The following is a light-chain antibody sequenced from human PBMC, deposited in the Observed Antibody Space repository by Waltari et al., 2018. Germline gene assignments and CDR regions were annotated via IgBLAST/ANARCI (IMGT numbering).Light chain of an antibody. Sequence: QSALTQPASVSGSLGQSITISCTGTSSDVGGYNSVSWYQQHPGKAPKVLIYGVNKPPSGVSNRFSGSKSGNTASLTISGLQAEDEANYYCSSSTSIITVVFGGGTKVTVL. CDR2: GVN. CDR1: SSDVGGYNS. J-gene: IGLJ2*01. V-gene: IGLV2-14*01. CDR3: SSSTSIITVV.